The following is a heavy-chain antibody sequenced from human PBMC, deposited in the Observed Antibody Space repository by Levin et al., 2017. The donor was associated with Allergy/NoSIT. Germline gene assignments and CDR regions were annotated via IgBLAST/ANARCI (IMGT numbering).Heavy chain of an antibody. Sequence: GGSLRLSCAASGFTFSSYDMHWVRQATGKGLEWVSAIGTAGDTYYPGSVKGRFTISRENAKNSLYLQMNSLRAGDTAVYYCARVRSYGSGRIGDAFDIWGQGTMVTVSS. J-gene: IGHJ3*02. V-gene: IGHV3-13*04. CDR1: GFTFSSYD. CDR3: ARVRSYGSGRIGDAFDI. D-gene: IGHD3-10*01. CDR2: IGTAGDT.